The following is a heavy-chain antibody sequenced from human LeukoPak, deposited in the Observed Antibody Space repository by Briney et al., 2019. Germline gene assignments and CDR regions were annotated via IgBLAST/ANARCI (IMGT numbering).Heavy chain of an antibody. V-gene: IGHV1-2*02. CDR1: GYTFTSYY. CDR3: ARAMVRENLFDY. D-gene: IGHD3-10*01. J-gene: IGHJ4*02. Sequence: ASVTVSCKASGYTFTSYYMHWVRQAPGQGLEGMGIINPSGGSTSYAQKFQGRVTMTRDTSISTAYMELSRLRSDDTAVYYCARAMVRENLFDYWGQGTLVTVSS. CDR2: INPSGGST.